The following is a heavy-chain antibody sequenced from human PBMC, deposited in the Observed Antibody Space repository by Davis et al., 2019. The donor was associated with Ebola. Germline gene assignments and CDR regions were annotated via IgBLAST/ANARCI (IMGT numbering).Heavy chain of an antibody. CDR3: AKTKVGGDGSGRPYYYMDV. Sequence: PGGSLRLSCAASGFTFSSYDMHWVRQATGKGLEWVSAISGSGGSTYYADSVKGRFTISRDNSKNTLYLQMNSLRAEDTAVYYCAKTKVGGDGSGRPYYYMDVWGKGTTVTVSS. CDR2: ISGSGGST. CDR1: GFTFSSYD. D-gene: IGHD3-10*01. V-gene: IGHV3-23*01. J-gene: IGHJ6*03.